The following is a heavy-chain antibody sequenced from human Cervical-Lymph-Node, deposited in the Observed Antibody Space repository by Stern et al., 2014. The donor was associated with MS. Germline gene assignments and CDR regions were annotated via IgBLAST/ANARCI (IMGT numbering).Heavy chain of an antibody. Sequence: MQLVESGGEVKKPGASVKVSCRSSGYSFTDYYFHWVRQAPGQGLEWMGCINPSIGVTHYAQQFQGRVTMTRGSSMNTAYMEMSRLRSDDTAVYYCQAFPAYWGQGTLITVSS. V-gene: IGHV1-2*02. J-gene: IGHJ4*02. CDR1: GYSFTDYY. CDR2: INPSIGVT. CDR3: QAFPAY.